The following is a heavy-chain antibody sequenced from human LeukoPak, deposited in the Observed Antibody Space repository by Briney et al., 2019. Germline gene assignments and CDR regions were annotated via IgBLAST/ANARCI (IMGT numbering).Heavy chain of an antibody. D-gene: IGHD6-25*01. CDR1: GFTFDDYG. CDR2: ISGNSGSI. Sequence: PGGSLRLSCAASGFTFDDYGMHWVRQAPGKGLEWVSGISGNSGSIHFADSVKGRFTLSRDNAKNSLYLQMRSLRVEDTAFYYCAEGDRAADGYFDSWGQGTLVTVSS. J-gene: IGHJ4*02. V-gene: IGHV3-9*01. CDR3: AEGDRAADGYFDS.